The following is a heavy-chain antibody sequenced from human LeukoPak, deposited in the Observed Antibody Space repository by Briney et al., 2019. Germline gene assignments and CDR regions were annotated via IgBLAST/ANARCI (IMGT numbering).Heavy chain of an antibody. J-gene: IGHJ6*03. CDR1: GYTFTSYD. CDR2: MNPNSGNS. Sequence: GASVKVSCKASGYTFTSYDINWVRQAAGQGLEWMGWMNPNSGNSGYPQKFQGRVTMTRNTSISTAYMELSSLRSEDTAVYYCARGVAAAGTYYYYMDVWGKGTTVTVSS. D-gene: IGHD6-13*01. CDR3: ARGVAAAGTYYYYMDV. V-gene: IGHV1-8*01.